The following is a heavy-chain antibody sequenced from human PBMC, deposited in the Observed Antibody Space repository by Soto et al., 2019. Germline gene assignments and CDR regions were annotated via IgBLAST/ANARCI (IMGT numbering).Heavy chain of an antibody. Sequence: QVQLVESGGGLVKPGGSLRLSCAASGFTFSDYYMSWIRQAQGKGLEWVSYISSSGSTIYYADSVKGRFTISRDNAKNSLYLQMNSLRAEDTVVYYCARDRPWLGQQLVLFDYWGQGTLVTVSS. CDR1: GFTFSDYY. D-gene: IGHD6-13*01. J-gene: IGHJ4*02. CDR3: ARDRPWLGQQLVLFDY. V-gene: IGHV3-11*01. CDR2: ISSSGSTI.